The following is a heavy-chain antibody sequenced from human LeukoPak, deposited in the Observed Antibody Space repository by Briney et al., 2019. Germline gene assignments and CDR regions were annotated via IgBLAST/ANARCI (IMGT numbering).Heavy chain of an antibody. CDR2: IYYSGST. CDR1: GGSISSGGYY. D-gene: IGHD3-10*01. J-gene: IGHJ4*02. Sequence: SETLSLTCTVSGGSISSGGYYWSWIRQHPRKGLEWIGYIYYSGSTYYNPSLKSRVTISVDTSKNQFSLKLSSVTAADTAVYYCARNSMWFGEVYFDYWGQGTLVTVSS. V-gene: IGHV4-31*03. CDR3: ARNSMWFGEVYFDY.